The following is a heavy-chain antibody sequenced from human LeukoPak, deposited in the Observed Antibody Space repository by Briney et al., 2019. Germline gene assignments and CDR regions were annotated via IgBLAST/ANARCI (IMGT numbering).Heavy chain of an antibody. CDR1: GYTLTELS. CDR3: ARGHRGMVGYYYYYGMDV. Sequence: ASVKVSCKVSGYTLTELSMHWVRQAPGQGLEWMGWMNPNSGNTGYAQKFQGRVTMTRNTSISTAYMELSSLRSEDTAVYYCARGHRGMVGYYYYYGMDVWGQGTTVTVSS. V-gene: IGHV1-8*01. D-gene: IGHD3-10*01. CDR2: MNPNSGNT. J-gene: IGHJ6*02.